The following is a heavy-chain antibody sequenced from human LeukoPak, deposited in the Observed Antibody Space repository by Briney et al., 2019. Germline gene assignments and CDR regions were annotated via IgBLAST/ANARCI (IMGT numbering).Heavy chain of an antibody. Sequence: KSSETLSLTCAVYGGSFSGYYWSWIRQPPGKGLEWIGEINHSGSTNYNPSLKSRVTISVDTSKNQFSLKLSSVTAADTAVYYCARAFVGGKVRYFDWQTLRAYYYGMDVWGQGTTVTVSS. CDR1: GGSFSGYY. CDR3: ARAFVGGKVRYFDWQTLRAYYYGMDV. D-gene: IGHD3-9*01. V-gene: IGHV4-34*01. J-gene: IGHJ6*02. CDR2: INHSGST.